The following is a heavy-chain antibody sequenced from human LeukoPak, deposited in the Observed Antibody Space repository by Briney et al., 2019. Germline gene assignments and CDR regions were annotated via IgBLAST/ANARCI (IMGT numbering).Heavy chain of an antibody. CDR3: ARLLRYCSSTSCYEGGLFDY. Sequence: SETLSLTCTVSGGSISSSSYYWGWIRQPPGKGLEWIGSIYYSGSTYYNPSLKSRVTISVDTSKNQFSLKLSSVTAADTAVYYCARLLRYCSSTSCYEGGLFDYWGQGTLVTVSS. V-gene: IGHV4-39*01. J-gene: IGHJ4*02. CDR1: GGSISSSSYY. CDR2: IYYSGST. D-gene: IGHD2-2*01.